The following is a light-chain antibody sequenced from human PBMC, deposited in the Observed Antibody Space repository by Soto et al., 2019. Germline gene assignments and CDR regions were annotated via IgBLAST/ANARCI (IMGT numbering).Light chain of an antibody. V-gene: IGKV3-20*01. CDR3: QQYGGAPPT. J-gene: IGKJ4*01. CDR1: QSVYKNF. Sequence: EIVLTQSPGTLSLSPGERATLSCRASQSVYKNFLAWYQQKPGQAPRLLINGASNRPTGIPDRFSGSGSGTDFSLTIGRLEPEDFAVYFCQQYGGAPPTFGGGTKVAIK. CDR2: GAS.